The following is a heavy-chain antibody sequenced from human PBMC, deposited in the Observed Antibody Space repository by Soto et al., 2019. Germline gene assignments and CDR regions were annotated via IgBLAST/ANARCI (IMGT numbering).Heavy chain of an antibody. CDR2: IYPSDSDT. CDR3: AGGGVSTRTFDF. V-gene: IGHV5-51*01. Sequence: GVSVPISYEGSECHLCGYWSALARQMPGKGLELMGIIYPSDSDTRYRPSFQGQVTISADKSISSAYLQWSSLRASNTAMYYCAGGGVSTRTFDFWGQGTPV. CDR1: ECHLCGYW. D-gene: IGHD3-3*01. J-gene: IGHJ4*02.